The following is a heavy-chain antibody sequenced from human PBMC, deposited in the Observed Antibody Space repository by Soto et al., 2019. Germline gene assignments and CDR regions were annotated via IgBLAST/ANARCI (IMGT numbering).Heavy chain of an antibody. CDR2: ISAYNGNT. Sequence: GASVKVSCKASGYTFTSYGISWVRQAPGQGLEWMGWISAYNGNTNYAQKLQGRVTMTTDTSTSTAYMELRSLRSDDTAVYYCARDSRSYSGWPPFDYWGQGTLVTVSS. CDR3: ARDSRSYSGWPPFDY. CDR1: GYTFTSYG. D-gene: IGHD5-12*01. J-gene: IGHJ4*02. V-gene: IGHV1-18*01.